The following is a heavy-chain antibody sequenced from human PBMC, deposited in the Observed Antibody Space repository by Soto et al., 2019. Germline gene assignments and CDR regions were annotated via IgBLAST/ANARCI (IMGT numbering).Heavy chain of an antibody. D-gene: IGHD5-12*01. CDR1: GGSISSYH. V-gene: IGHV4-59*01. CDR2: IYYSGST. Sequence: SETLSLTCTVSGGSISSYHWSWIRQTPGKGLEWIGYIYYSGSTNYNPSLKSRVTISVDTSKNQFSLKLTSVTAADTALYYCARDLGSGYYRYWGQGTLVTVSS. CDR3: ARDLGSGYYRY. J-gene: IGHJ4*02.